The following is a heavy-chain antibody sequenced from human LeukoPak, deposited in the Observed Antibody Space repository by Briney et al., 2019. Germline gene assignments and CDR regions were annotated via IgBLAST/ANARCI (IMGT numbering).Heavy chain of an antibody. V-gene: IGHV4-59*08. CDR1: GGSISSYY. CDR2: IYYSGST. Sequence: SETLSLTYTVSGGSISSYYWSWIRQPPGKGLEWIGYIYYSGSTNYNPSLKSRVTISVDTSKNQFSLKLSSVTAADTAVYYCARLGIAWYFDYWGQGTLVTVSS. D-gene: IGHD6-13*01. J-gene: IGHJ4*02. CDR3: ARLGIAWYFDY.